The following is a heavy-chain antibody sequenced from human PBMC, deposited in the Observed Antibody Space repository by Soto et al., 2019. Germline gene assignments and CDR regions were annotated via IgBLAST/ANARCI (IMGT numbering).Heavy chain of an antibody. CDR1: GFTFRSHA. Sequence: GSLRLSCAASGFTFRSHAMHWVRQAPGKGLEWVAVMSYDRSNVYYADSVKGRFTISRDNSKNSLYLQMNSLRAEDTAVYYCARDSHSSIAARPPNWFDPWGQGTLVTVSS. CDR2: MSYDRSNV. CDR3: ARDSHSSIAARPPNWFDP. D-gene: IGHD6-6*01. V-gene: IGHV3-30-3*01. J-gene: IGHJ5*02.